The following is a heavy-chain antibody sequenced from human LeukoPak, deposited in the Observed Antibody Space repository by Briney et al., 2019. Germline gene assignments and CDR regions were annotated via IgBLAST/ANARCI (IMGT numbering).Heavy chain of an antibody. CDR1: GFTFNNFA. Sequence: GGSLRLSCAASGFTFNNFAMSWVRQAPGKGLDWVSGLSGSGSSTFYADSVKGRFIISRDNSNSTLYLQMNGLRAEDTAVYYCAKRPKYGNSWIDFWGQGTLVTVSS. CDR3: AKRPKYGNSWIDF. CDR2: LSGSGSST. J-gene: IGHJ4*02. D-gene: IGHD6-13*01. V-gene: IGHV3-23*01.